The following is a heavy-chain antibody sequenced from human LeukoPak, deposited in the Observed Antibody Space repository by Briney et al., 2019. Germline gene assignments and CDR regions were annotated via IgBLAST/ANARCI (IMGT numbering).Heavy chain of an antibody. Sequence: ASVKVSCKVSGYTFTGYYMHWVRQAPGQGLEWMGWINPNSGGTNYAQKFQGRVTMTRDTSISTAYMELSRLRSDDTAVYYCARDNEGNYDFWSGYYGFDYWGQGTLVTVSS. CDR3: ARDNEGNYDFWSGYYGFDY. CDR1: GYTFTGYY. CDR2: INPNSGGT. D-gene: IGHD3-3*01. V-gene: IGHV1-2*02. J-gene: IGHJ4*02.